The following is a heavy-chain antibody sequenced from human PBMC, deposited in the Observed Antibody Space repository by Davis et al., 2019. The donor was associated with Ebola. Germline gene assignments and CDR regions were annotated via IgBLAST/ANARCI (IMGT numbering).Heavy chain of an antibody. CDR1: GGSISSSSYH. J-gene: IGHJ4*02. CDR3: ASGGYSGYDGYFDD. D-gene: IGHD5-12*01. CDR2: IYYSGST. V-gene: IGHV4-31*03. Sequence: MPSETLSLTCTVSGGSISSSSYHWSWTRQHPGKGLEWIGYIYYSGSTYYNPSLKSRVTISVDTSKNQFSLKLTSVTAADTAVYYCASGGYSGYDGYFDDWGQGTLVTVSS.